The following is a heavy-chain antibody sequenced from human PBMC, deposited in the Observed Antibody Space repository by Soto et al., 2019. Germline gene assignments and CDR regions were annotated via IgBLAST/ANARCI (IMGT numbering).Heavy chain of an antibody. J-gene: IGHJ4*02. CDR2: ISPNNGNT. D-gene: IGHD2-2*01. V-gene: IGHV1-18*01. CDR3: ARDRSSENYLKWIEY. CDR1: GYTFTAYG. Sequence: QVHLVQSGGEVKKPGASVKVSCKASGYTFTAYGISWVRQAPGQGLEWIGWISPNNGNTKSAQKFQGRVTMTTDTSTDTPYLELRSLRADDTAVYYCARDRSSENYLKWIEYWGQGALVTVSS.